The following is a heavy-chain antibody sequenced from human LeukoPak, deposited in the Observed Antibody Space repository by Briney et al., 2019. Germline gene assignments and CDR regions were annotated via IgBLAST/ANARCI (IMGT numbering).Heavy chain of an antibody. Sequence: PGGSLRLSCAVSGFTFSTYWMSWVRQAPGKGLEWVADINQDGSEKHCVDSAKGRFTISRDNAKNSLYLQMNSLRAEDTGVYYCARDVTNDASPFDYWGQGTLVTVSS. CDR2: INQDGSEK. CDR3: ARDVTNDASPFDY. V-gene: IGHV3-7*01. D-gene: IGHD1-1*01. J-gene: IGHJ4*02. CDR1: GFTFSTYW.